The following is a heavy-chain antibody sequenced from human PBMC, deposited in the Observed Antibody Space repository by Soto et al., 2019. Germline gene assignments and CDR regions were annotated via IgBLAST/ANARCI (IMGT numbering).Heavy chain of an antibody. CDR2: MNPNSGNT. CDR3: AGYCSGGSCYWRNNWFDP. D-gene: IGHD2-15*01. J-gene: IGHJ5*02. V-gene: IGHV1-8*01. Sequence: SVKVSCKASGYTFTSYDINWVRQATGQGLEWMGWMNPNSGNTGYAQKFQGRVTMTRNTSISTAYMELSSLRSEDTAVYYCAGYCSGGSCYWRNNWFDPWGQGTLVTVSS. CDR1: GYTFTSYD.